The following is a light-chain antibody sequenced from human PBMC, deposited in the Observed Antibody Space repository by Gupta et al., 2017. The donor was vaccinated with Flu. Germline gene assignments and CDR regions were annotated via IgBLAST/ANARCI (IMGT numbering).Light chain of an antibody. CDR1: SGYSSYD. CDR2: VHSDGSH. V-gene: IGLV4-69*01. CDR3: QTCGPSIRV. J-gene: IGLJ1*01. Sequence: QLFLTQSPSDSAPLGASFKITCTLSSGYSSYDIAWHQQQSQKGPRHLMKVHSDGSHIKGDGIPDRFSGSSSGAERYLTISSLQLDDEADYYCQTCGPSIRVFGTATKVTVL.